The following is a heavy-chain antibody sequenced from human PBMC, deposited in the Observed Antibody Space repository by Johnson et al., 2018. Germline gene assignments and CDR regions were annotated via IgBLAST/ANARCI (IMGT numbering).Heavy chain of an antibody. CDR3: ARDLAAKYYYYGMDV. CDR1: GFTFDDYA. V-gene: IGHV3-9*01. J-gene: IGHJ6*02. D-gene: IGHD6-25*01. Sequence: EVQLLETGGGVVQPGGSLRLSCAASGFTFDDYAMHWVRQAPGKGLEWVSGISWNSGSIGYADSVKGRFTISRDNAKNSLYLQMNRLRAEDTAVYYCARDLAAKYYYYGMDVWGQGTTVTVSS. CDR2: ISWNSGSI.